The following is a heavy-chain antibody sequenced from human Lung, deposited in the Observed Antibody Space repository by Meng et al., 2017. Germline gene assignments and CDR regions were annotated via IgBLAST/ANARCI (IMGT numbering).Heavy chain of an antibody. CDR1: GGSFSDYY. D-gene: IGHD4-11*01. CDR3: ARGPTTMAHDFDY. V-gene: IGHV4-34*01. J-gene: IGHJ4*02. Sequence: VQSEAVGAGLLKPLETLSLSCVVSGGSFSDYYWSWIRQPPGKGLEWIGDIKHSGSTNYSPSLESRATISVDTSQNNLSLKLSSVTAADSAVYYCARGPTTMAHDFDYWGQGTLVTVSS. CDR2: IKHSGST.